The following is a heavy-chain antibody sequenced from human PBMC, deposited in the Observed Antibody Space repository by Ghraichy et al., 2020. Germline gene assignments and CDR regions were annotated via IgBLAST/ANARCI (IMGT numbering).Heavy chain of an antibody. J-gene: IGHJ4*02. V-gene: IGHV3-74*01. CDR1: GFKLNTSY. CDR2: VHPDGRKA. CDR3: VRENWGPDY. Sequence: GGSLRLSCEDSGFKLNTSYMHWVRPAPGKGLVWVSRVHPDGRKADYADSVKGRFTISRDNTKNTVYLQINSLRAEDTALYYCVRENWGPDYWGQGTLVTVSS. D-gene: IGHD7-27*01.